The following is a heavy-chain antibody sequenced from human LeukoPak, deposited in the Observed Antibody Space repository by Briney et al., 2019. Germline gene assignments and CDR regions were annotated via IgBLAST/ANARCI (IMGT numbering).Heavy chain of an antibody. CDR2: IYYSGST. CDR1: GGSISSSSYY. V-gene: IGHV4-39*01. J-gene: IGHJ4*02. Sequence: PSETLSLTCTVSGGSISSSSYYWGWIRQPPGTGLEWIGSIYYSGSTYYNPSLKSRVTISVDTSKNQFSLKLSSVTAADTAVYYCARRRCSSTSCLYYFDYWGQGTLVTVSS. D-gene: IGHD2-2*01. CDR3: ARRRCSSTSCLYYFDY.